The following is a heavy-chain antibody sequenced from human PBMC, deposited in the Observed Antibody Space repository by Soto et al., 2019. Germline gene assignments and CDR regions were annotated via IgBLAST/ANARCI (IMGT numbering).Heavy chain of an antibody. D-gene: IGHD6-19*01. CDR3: ARLAVAGSDNWFDP. CDR2: IIPILGIA. CDR1: GGTFSSYT. V-gene: IGHV1-69*02. Sequence: QVQLVQSGAEVKKPGSSVKVSCKASGGTFSSYTISWVRQAPGQGLEWMGRIIPILGIANYAQKFQGRVTIPADKSTSTAYMELSSLRSEDTAVYYCARLAVAGSDNWFDPWGQGTLVTVSS. J-gene: IGHJ5*02.